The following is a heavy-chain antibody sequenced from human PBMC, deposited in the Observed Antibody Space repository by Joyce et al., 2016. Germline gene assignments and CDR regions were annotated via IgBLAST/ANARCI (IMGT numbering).Heavy chain of an antibody. D-gene: IGHD3-22*01. CDR3: ARELRAQRYFDTTHYYGMDV. Sequence: QVQLVPSGADVKKPGSSVKVSCKASGYSFATYGINWVRQAPGQGLEWIRGIIPLFGKHTYAQIVPGRVTITADKSTSTVFMEISSLRSEDTAVYYCARELRAQRYFDTTHYYGMDVWGQGTTVTVSS. J-gene: IGHJ6*02. CDR2: IIPLFGKH. V-gene: IGHV1-69*06. CDR1: GYSFATYG.